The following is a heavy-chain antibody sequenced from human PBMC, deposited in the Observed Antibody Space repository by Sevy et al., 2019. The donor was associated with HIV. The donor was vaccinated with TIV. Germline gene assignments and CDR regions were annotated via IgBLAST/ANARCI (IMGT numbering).Heavy chain of an antibody. J-gene: IGHJ4*02. CDR3: AKAPGYNYGYFDY. CDR2: ISYNATKK. CDR1: GFTFNSYG. D-gene: IGHD5-18*01. Sequence: GGSLRLSCAASGFTFNSYGMHWVRQAPGKGLEWVALISYNATKKYYADSVKGRFTISRDNSKNTLYLHMNSLRAEDTAVYYCAKAPGYNYGYFDYWGQGTLVTVSS. V-gene: IGHV3-30*18.